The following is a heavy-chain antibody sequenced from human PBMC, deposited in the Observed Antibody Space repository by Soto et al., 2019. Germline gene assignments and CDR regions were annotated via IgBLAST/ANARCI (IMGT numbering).Heavy chain of an antibody. D-gene: IGHD6-19*01. CDR3: ASRSSGWYFDY. CDR2: ISGSGGST. J-gene: IGHJ4*02. CDR1: GFTFSSYA. V-gene: IGHV3-23*01. Sequence: GGSLRLSCAASGFTFSSYAMSWVRQAPGKGLEWVSVISGSGGSTYYADSVKGRFTISRNNSKNTLYLQMNSLRAEDTAVYYCASRSSGWYFDYWGQGTQVTVSS.